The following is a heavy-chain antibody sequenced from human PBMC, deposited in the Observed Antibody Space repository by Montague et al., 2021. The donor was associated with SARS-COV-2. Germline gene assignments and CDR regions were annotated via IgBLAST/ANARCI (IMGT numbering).Heavy chain of an antibody. CDR1: GFSLSTSGMC. CDR3: ARIRGGWQWGFDY. Sequence: PALVKTTQALTLTCTFSGFSLSTSGMCVSWIRQPPGKALEWLARIDWXDDKYYNTSLKTRLTITKDTSKNQVVLTMTNMDPVDTATYYCARIRGGWQWGFDYWGQGTLVTVSS. CDR2: IDWXDDK. D-gene: IGHD6-19*01. J-gene: IGHJ4*02. V-gene: IGHV2-70*11.